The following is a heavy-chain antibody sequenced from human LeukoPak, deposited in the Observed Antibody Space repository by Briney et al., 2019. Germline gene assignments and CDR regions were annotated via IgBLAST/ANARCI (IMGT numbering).Heavy chain of an antibody. CDR3: AKDPNGDYLGAFDF. CDR2: ITGSGGTT. D-gene: IGHD4-17*01. CDR1: GFAFGNYG. J-gene: IGHJ3*01. Sequence: GGSLRLSCTGSGFAFGNYGMTWVRQPPGKGLEWVSAITGSGGTTRYTDSVTGRFTISRDNSGSTLFLQMNSLRAEDTAVYYCAKDPNGDYLGAFDFWGPGTLVTVSS. V-gene: IGHV3-23*01.